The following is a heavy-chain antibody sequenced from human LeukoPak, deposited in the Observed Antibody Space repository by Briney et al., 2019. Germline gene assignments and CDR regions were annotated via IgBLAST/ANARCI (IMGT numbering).Heavy chain of an antibody. Sequence: GGSLRLSCAASGFTFSSYAMHWVRQAPGKGLEWVSGINWNGGSTGYADSVKGRFTISRDNAKNSLYLQMNSLRAEDTALYYCARERAQVGYCSGGSCYPKYYFDYWGQGTLVTVSS. CDR3: ARERAQVGYCSGGSCYPKYYFDY. CDR2: INWNGGST. V-gene: IGHV3-20*04. D-gene: IGHD2-15*01. J-gene: IGHJ4*02. CDR1: GFTFSSYA.